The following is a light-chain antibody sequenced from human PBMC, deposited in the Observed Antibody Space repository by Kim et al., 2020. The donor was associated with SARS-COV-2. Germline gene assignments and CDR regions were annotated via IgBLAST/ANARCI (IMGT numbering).Light chain of an antibody. Sequence: GDRVTITCQASQDISNYLNWYQQKPGKAPKLLIYDASNLETGVPSRFSGSGSGTDFTFTISSLQPEDIATYYCQQYDNLPGLTFGGGTKVEIK. CDR3: QQYDNLPGLT. CDR1: QDISNY. CDR2: DAS. J-gene: IGKJ4*01. V-gene: IGKV1-33*01.